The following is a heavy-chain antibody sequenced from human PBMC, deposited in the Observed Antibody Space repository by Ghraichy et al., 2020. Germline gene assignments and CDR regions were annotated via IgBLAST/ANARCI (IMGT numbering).Heavy chain of an antibody. CDR1: GYTFTGYY. V-gene: IGHV1-2*02. J-gene: IGHJ4*02. D-gene: IGHD2-2*02. CDR3: ARSRVYCSSTSCYTSLSGY. CDR2: INPNSGGT. Sequence: ASVKVSCKASGYTFTGYYMHWVRQAPGQGLEWMGWINPNSGGTNYAQKFQGRVTMTRDTSISTAYMELSRLRSDDTAVYYCARSRVYCSSTSCYTSLSGYCGQGPLVTASS.